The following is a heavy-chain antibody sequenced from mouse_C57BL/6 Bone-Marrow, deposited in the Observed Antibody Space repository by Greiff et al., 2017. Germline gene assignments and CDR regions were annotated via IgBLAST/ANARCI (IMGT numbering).Heavy chain of an antibody. CDR1: GFTFSDYY. CDR2: ISNGGGST. CDR3: ARRRGYFDV. Sequence: EVHLVESGGGLVQPGGSLKLSCAASGFTFSDYYMYWVRQTPEKRLEWVAYISNGGGSTYYPDTVKGRFTISRDTAKNTLYLQMSRLKSEDTAMYYCARRRGYFDVWGTGTTVTVSS. V-gene: IGHV5-12*01. J-gene: IGHJ1*03.